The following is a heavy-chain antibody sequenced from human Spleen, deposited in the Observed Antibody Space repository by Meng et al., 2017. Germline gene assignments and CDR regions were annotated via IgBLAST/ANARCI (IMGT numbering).Heavy chain of an antibody. J-gene: IGHJ4*02. D-gene: IGHD3-10*01. CDR2: ICGYNGNT. CDR3: ARGTPGRSYSDY. Sequence: QVQPVQSGPEVKKPGASVKVSCKASDYTFTGYGVSWVRQAPGQGLEWMAWICGYNGNTRYAQNFQGRVTMTTDTSTNTAYMELRSLRFDDTAVYYCARGTPGRSYSDYWGQGTLVTVSS. CDR1: DYTFTGYG. V-gene: IGHV1-18*01.